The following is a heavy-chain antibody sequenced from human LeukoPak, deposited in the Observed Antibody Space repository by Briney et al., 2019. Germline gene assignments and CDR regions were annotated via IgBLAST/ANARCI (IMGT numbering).Heavy chain of an antibody. Sequence: GGSLRLSCAASGFTVSSNYMSWVREAPGKGLEWVSVIYSGGSTYYADSVKGRFTISRDNSKNTLYLQMNSLRAEDTAVYYCASNTGYSSGELRYWGQGTLVTVSS. CDR1: GFTVSSNY. J-gene: IGHJ4*01. CDR2: IYSGGST. CDR3: ASNTGYSSGELRY. V-gene: IGHV3-53*01. D-gene: IGHD6-19*01.